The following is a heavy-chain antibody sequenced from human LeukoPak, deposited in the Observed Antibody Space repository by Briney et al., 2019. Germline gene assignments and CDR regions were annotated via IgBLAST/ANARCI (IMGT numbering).Heavy chain of an antibody. CDR3: ARAPTYYYDSSGYLYYFDY. V-gene: IGHV4-59*01. Sequence: SETLSLTCTVSGGSISSYYWSWIRQPPGKGLEWIGYIYYSGSTNYNPSLKSRVTISVDTSKNQFSLKLSSVTAADTAVYYCARAPTYYYDSSGYLYYFDYWGQGTLVTVSS. CDR1: GGSISSYY. D-gene: IGHD3-22*01. CDR2: IYYSGST. J-gene: IGHJ4*02.